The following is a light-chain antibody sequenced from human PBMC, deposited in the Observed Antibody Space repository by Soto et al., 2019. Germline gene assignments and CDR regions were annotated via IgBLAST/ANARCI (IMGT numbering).Light chain of an antibody. CDR2: GAS. Sequence: DIQITQSPSSLSSAIGDRITISCRASQSIDTFLNWYQQKPGKAPKLLIYGASSLQSGAPSRFSGSGSGTDFTLTITSLQSEDFATYYCQQSYSSPPYTFGQGTKVDIK. CDR3: QQSYSSPPYT. J-gene: IGKJ2*01. V-gene: IGKV1-39*01. CDR1: QSIDTF.